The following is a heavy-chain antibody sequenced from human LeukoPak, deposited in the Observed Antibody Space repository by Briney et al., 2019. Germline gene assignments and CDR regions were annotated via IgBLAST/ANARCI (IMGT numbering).Heavy chain of an antibody. J-gene: IGHJ6*03. Sequence: SETLSLTCIVSDGSISSSRYYWGWIRQPPGKGLEWIGSIYYSWSTNYNPSLKGRVTISVDTSNNQFSLKLSSLTAADTAVYYCARDLRASRDFGELWDQSVNYYYYYMDVWGKGTTVTISS. D-gene: IGHD3-10*01. CDR2: IYYSWST. CDR3: ARDLRASRDFGELWDQSVNYYYYYMDV. V-gene: IGHV4-39*02. CDR1: DGSISSSRYY.